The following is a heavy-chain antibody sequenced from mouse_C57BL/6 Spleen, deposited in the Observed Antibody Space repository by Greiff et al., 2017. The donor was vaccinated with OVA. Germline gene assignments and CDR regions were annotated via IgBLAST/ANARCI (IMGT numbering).Heavy chain of an antibody. J-gene: IGHJ2*01. CDR3: ARYDYDSSYFDY. CDR2: IDPSDSET. Sequence: QVQLQQPGAELVRPGSSVKLSCKASGYTFTSYWMHWVKQRPIQGLEWIGNIDPSDSETHYNQKFKDKATLTVDKTSSTTNMKLSNLTSEDSAVYYCARYDYDSSYFDYWGQGTTLTVSS. D-gene: IGHD1-1*01. V-gene: IGHV1-52*01. CDR1: GYTFTSYW.